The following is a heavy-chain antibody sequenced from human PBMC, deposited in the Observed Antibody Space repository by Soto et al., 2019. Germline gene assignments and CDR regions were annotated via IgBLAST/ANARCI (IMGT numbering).Heavy chain of an antibody. CDR3: AKADGGHRGCRRLDC. CDR1: GFTFSNYA. J-gene: IGHJ4*02. D-gene: IGHD2-15*01. CDR2: VNDSGGGT. Sequence: EVQLLESGGGLVRPGGSLRLSCAASGFTFSNYALTWVRQAPGKGLEWVSDVNDSGGGTNYASSVKGRFTISRDNSKSTLDLELNSLRVEDTAVYYCAKADGGHRGCRRLDCWGQGTLVTVSS. V-gene: IGHV3-23*01.